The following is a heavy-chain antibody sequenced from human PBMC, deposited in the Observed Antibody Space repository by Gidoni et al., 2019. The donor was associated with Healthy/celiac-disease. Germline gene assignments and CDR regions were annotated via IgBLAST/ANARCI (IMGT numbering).Heavy chain of an antibody. J-gene: IGHJ4*02. CDR2: IYHSGST. CDR1: GGSISSGGYS. D-gene: IGHD3-3*01. CDR3: ARVSYYDFWSGSEGYFDY. V-gene: IGHV4-30-2*01. Sequence: QLQLQESGSGLVKPSQTLSLTCAVSGGSISSGGYSWSWIRQPPGKGLEWIGYIYHSGSTYYNPSLKSRVTISVDRSKNQFSLKLSSVTAADTAVYYCARVSYYDFWSGSEGYFDYWGQGTLVTVSS.